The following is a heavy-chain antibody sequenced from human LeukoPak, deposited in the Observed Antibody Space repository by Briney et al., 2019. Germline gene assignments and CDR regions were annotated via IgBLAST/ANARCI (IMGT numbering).Heavy chain of an antibody. V-gene: IGHV4-39*07. CDR3: ARDGLIGWSLIDAFDI. Sequence: PSETLSLTCTVSGGSINSSSYYWGWIRQPPGKGLEWIGNIYNSGSTYYNPSLQSRVTISADTSKSQFSLRLTSVTAADTAVYFCARDGLIGWSLIDAFDIWGQGTLVTVSS. J-gene: IGHJ3*02. D-gene: IGHD2-21*01. CDR1: GGSINSSSYY. CDR2: IYNSGST.